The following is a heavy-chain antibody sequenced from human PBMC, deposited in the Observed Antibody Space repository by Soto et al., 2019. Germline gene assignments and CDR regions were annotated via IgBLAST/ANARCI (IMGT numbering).Heavy chain of an antibody. CDR1: GGSISTVGHY. V-gene: IGHV4-31*03. J-gene: IGHJ4*02. CDR2: IYHTGST. D-gene: IGHD1-1*01. Sequence: SETLSLTCSVSGGSISTVGHYWTWIRQPPGKGLEWIGSIYHTGSTYYSKSLRSRLTMSVDTSKSQFSLRLGSVTAADTAVYYCARATGTLRSRNCDYWGQGSLVTVSS. CDR3: ARATGTLRSRNCDY.